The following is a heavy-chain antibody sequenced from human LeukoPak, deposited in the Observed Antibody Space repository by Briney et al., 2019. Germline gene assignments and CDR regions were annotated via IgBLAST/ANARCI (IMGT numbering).Heavy chain of an antibody. CDR1: GYTFTGYY. V-gene: IGHV1-2*02. CDR2: INPKNGGT. Sequence: GASVKVSCKASGYTFTGYYMHWVRQAPGQGLEWIGWINPKNGGTNYAQKFQDRVTMTRDTSISTAYMKLSRLTSDDTAVYYCARDQNFHDSGGYYGIDCWGQGTLVTVSS. CDR3: ARDQNFHDSGGYYGIDC. D-gene: IGHD3-22*01. J-gene: IGHJ4*02.